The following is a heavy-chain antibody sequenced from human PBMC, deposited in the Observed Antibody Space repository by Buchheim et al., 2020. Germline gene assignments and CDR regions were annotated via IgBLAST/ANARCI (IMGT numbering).Heavy chain of an antibody. Sequence: QVQLVESGGGVVQPGRSLRLSCAASGFTFSSYGMHWVRQAPGKGLDWVAVISYDGSNKYYADSVKGRFTISRDNSKNTLYLQMNSLRAEDTAVYYCAKDENYYDSSGYSFDLWGRGTL. CDR3: AKDENYYDSSGYSFDL. V-gene: IGHV3-30*18. D-gene: IGHD3-22*01. CDR1: GFTFSSYG. CDR2: ISYDGSNK. J-gene: IGHJ2*01.